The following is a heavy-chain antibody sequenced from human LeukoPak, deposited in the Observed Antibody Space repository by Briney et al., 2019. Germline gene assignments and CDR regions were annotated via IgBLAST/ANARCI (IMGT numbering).Heavy chain of an antibody. CDR3: ASDILQWLPQGGYFDY. Sequence: GASVKVSCKASGYTFTGYYMHWVRQAPGQGLEWMGWINPNSGGTNYAQKFQGRVTMTRDTSISTACMELSRLRSDDTAVYYCASDILQWLPQGGYFDYWGQGTLVTVSS. V-gene: IGHV1-2*02. CDR1: GYTFTGYY. CDR2: INPNSGGT. J-gene: IGHJ4*02. D-gene: IGHD6-19*01.